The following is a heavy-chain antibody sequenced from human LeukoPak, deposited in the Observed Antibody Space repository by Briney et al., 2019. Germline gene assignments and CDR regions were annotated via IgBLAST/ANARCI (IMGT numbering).Heavy chain of an antibody. V-gene: IGHV3-48*01. J-gene: IGHJ4*02. CDR1: GFTFSSYS. CDR2: ISSSSSTI. Sequence: GGSLRLSCAASGFTFSSYSMNWVRQAPGKGLEWVSYISSSSSTIYYADSVKGRFTISRDNAKNSLYLQMNSLRAEDTAVYYCARGEDLWSGSYFDYWGQGTLVTVSS. D-gene: IGHD3-3*01. CDR3: ARGEDLWSGSYFDY.